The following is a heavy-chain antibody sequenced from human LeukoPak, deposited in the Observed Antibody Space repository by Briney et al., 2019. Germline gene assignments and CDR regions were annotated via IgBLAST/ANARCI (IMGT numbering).Heavy chain of an antibody. V-gene: IGHV1-69*13. CDR1: GGTFSSYA. Sequence: ASVKVSCKASGGTFSSYAISWVRQAPGQGLEWIGGIIPIFGTANYAQKFQGRVTITADESTSTAYMELSSLRSEDTAVYYCARGGVTYYYDSSGFVYYGMDVWGQGTTVTVSS. CDR2: IIPIFGTA. D-gene: IGHD3-22*01. CDR3: ARGGVTYYYDSSGFVYYGMDV. J-gene: IGHJ6*02.